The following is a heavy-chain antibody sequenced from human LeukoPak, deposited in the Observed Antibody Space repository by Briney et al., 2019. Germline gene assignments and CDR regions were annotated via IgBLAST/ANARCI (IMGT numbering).Heavy chain of an antibody. V-gene: IGHV4-38-2*02. CDR3: AKIIVAGLYYFDY. CDR1: GYSISSAYY. CDR2: IYHSGNT. Sequence: PSETLSLTCTVSGYSISSAYYWGWIRQPPGKGLEWIGSIYHSGNTYCNPSLKSRVTLSVDTSKNQFSLRLSSVTAADTAVYYCAKIIVAGLYYFDYWGQGTLVTVSS. D-gene: IGHD6-19*01. J-gene: IGHJ4*02.